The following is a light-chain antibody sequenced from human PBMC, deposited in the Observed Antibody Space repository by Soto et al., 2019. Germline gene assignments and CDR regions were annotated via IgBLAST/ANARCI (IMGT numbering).Light chain of an antibody. J-gene: IGKJ3*01. Sequence: EIVLTQSPGTLSLSPGERATLSCRASQSFSSSYLAWYQQKPGQAPRLLIYGASSRATGIPDRFSGSGFGTDFTLTISSLETEDFGVYYCQHYGSALFTFGPGTKVDVK. CDR3: QHYGSALFT. CDR1: QSFSSSY. CDR2: GAS. V-gene: IGKV3-20*01.